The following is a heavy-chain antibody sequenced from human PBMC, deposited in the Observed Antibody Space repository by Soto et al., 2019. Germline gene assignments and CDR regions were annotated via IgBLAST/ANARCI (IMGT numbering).Heavy chain of an antibody. CDR3: AREGDLRFDP. Sequence: SETLSLTCAVSGGSISSGGYSWSWIRQPPGKGLEWVGYIYHSGSAYYNPSLKSRVTMSVDRSKNQFSLKLSSVTAADTAVYYCAREGDLRFDPWGQGTLVTVSS. D-gene: IGHD3-3*01. CDR1: GGSISSGGYS. CDR2: IYHSGSA. V-gene: IGHV4-30-2*01. J-gene: IGHJ5*02.